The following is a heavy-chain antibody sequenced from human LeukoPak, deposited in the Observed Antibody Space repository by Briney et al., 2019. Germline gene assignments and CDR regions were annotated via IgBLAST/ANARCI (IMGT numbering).Heavy chain of an antibody. CDR3: ARARRATGPDY. D-gene: IGHD4-11*01. CDR2: IGHMSRDI. V-gene: IGHV3-21*05. Sequence: GGSLRLSCAASGFTFNIYGINWVRQAPGKGLEWISYIGHMSRDIYYADSVRGRFTVSRDNAKNSLFLQMNSLRVQDTAVYFCARARRATGPDYWGRGTLFTVAS. CDR1: GFTFNIYG. J-gene: IGHJ4*02.